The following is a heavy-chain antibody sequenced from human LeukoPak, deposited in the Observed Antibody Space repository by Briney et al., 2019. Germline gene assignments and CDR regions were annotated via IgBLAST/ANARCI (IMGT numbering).Heavy chain of an antibody. Sequence: SETLSLTCTVSGGSISSGGYYWSWIRQHPGKGLEWIGRIHSTGSANYNPSLESRVTMSVDTSRNQFSLILTSVTAADTAIYYCAREHPVAIAPDYWGQGTLVTVSS. D-gene: IGHD5-12*01. CDR2: IHSTGSA. CDR3: AREHPVAIAPDY. V-gene: IGHV4-61*08. CDR1: GGSISSGGYY. J-gene: IGHJ4*02.